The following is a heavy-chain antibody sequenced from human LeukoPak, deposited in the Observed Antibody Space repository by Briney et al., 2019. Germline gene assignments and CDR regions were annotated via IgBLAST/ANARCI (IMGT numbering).Heavy chain of an antibody. CDR1: GFTFSSYG. J-gene: IGHJ6*02. CDR2: ISYDGSNK. D-gene: IGHD5-18*01. V-gene: IGHV3-30*03. Sequence: PGGSLRLSCAASGFTFSSYGMHWVRQAPGKGLEWVAVISYDGSNKYYADSVKGRFTISRDNSKNTLYLQMNSLRAEDTAVYYAVRCMSFSNPLWPTFYGMDVWGQGTTVTVSS. CDR3: VRCMSFSNPLWPTFYGMDV.